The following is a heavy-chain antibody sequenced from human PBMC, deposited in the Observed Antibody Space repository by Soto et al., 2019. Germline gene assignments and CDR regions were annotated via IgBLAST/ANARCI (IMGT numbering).Heavy chain of an antibody. Sequence: QVQLVESGGGVVQPGRSLRLSCAASGFTFSTYGIHWVRQAPGKGLEWVAVISLDGSNKYYADSVKGRFTISRDNSKNTLYLQMNSLRAEDTAVYYCAKDQAGSAGTLYPLYYYYGLDVWGQGTTVTVSS. V-gene: IGHV3-30*18. CDR1: GFTFSTYG. CDR2: ISLDGSNK. J-gene: IGHJ6*02. CDR3: AKDQAGSAGTLYPLYYYYGLDV. D-gene: IGHD3-10*01.